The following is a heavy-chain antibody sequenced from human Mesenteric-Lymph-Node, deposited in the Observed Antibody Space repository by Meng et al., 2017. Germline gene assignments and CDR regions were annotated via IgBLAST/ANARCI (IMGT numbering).Heavy chain of an antibody. CDR2: IYYRSNWYS. D-gene: IGHD6-25*01. Sequence: QSQVQQLGPGLVKPSQPPPLTCAISGDSVSSNSAAWTWIRQSPSRGLEWLGRIYYRSNWYSNYAVSVESRITINPDTSKNQFPLQLNSVTPEDTAVYYCARDPAAFDFWGQGILVTVSS. J-gene: IGHJ4*02. V-gene: IGHV6-1*01. CDR3: ARDPAAFDF. CDR1: GDSVSSNSAA.